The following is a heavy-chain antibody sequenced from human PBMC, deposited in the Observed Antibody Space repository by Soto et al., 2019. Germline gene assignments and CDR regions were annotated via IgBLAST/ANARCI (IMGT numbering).Heavy chain of an antibody. D-gene: IGHD3-22*01. J-gene: IGHJ4*02. CDR2: IFHGGST. CDR1: DGSFSGYY. V-gene: IGHV4-34*12. Sequence: SETLSLTCAVYDGSFSGYYWSWIRQPPGKGLEWIGQIFHGGSTNYSPSLKSRVAISLDTSRKQFFLELTSVTAADTAVYYCARPHYDSNTFYSFFDYWGQGTLVTVSS. CDR3: ARPHYDSNTFYSFFDY.